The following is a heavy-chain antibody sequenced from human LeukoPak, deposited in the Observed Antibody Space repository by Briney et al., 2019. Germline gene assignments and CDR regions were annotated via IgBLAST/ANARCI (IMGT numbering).Heavy chain of an antibody. CDR3: ARDWSVFMDV. J-gene: IGHJ6*03. CDR1: GGSISSGSYY. Sequence: PSETLSLTCTVSGGSISSGSYYWSWIRQPAGKGLEWIGRIYTSGSTNHNPSLKSRVTISIDTSKNQFSLKLSSVTAADTAVYYCARDWSVFMDVWGKGTTVTISS. D-gene: IGHD3-3*01. V-gene: IGHV4-61*02. CDR2: IYTSGST.